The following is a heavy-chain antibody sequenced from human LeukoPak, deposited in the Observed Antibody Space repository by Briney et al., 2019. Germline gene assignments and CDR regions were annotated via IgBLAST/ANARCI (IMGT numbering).Heavy chain of an antibody. V-gene: IGHV3-48*03. Sequence: PGGSLRLSCAASGFTFRRYEMNWVRQAPGKGLEWVSYIASSGSTIYYADSVKGRFTISRDNAKNSLYLQMKSLRAEDTAVYYCARANYYDISGYDYWGQGTLVTVSS. J-gene: IGHJ4*02. CDR2: IASSGSTI. CDR1: GFTFRRYE. D-gene: IGHD3-22*01. CDR3: ARANYYDISGYDY.